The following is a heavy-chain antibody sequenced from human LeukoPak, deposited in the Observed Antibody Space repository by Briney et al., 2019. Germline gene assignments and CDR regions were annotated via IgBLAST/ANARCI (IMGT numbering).Heavy chain of an antibody. V-gene: IGHV3-11*01. J-gene: IGHJ4*02. CDR1: GFTFSDYY. CDR2: ISSSGSTI. Sequence: GGSLRLSCAASGFTFSDYYMSWIRQAPGKGLEWVSYISSSGSTIYYADSVKGRFTISRDNAKNSLYLQMNSLGAEDTAVYYCARDLGVGLSYDYADYWGQGTLVTVSS. CDR3: ARDLGVGLSYDYADY. D-gene: IGHD2-15*01.